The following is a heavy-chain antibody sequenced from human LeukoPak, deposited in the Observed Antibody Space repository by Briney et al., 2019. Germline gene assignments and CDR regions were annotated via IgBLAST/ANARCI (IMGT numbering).Heavy chain of an antibody. CDR1: GFTVSSNS. V-gene: IGHV3-53*05. D-gene: IGHD6-13*01. J-gene: IGHJ4*02. Sequence: GGSLRLSCTVSGFTVSSNSMSWVRQAPGKGPEWVSFIYSDNTHYSYSVKGRFTISRDNAKNDLYLHMNTLRAEHTALYYCAKDMAYSSIGIKADYWGQGTLVTVSS. CDR3: AKDMAYSSIGIKADY. CDR2: IYSDNT.